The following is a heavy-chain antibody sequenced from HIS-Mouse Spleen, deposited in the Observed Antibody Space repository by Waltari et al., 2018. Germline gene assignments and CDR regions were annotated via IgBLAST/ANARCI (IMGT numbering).Heavy chain of an antibody. CDR2: IYYRGST. CDR1: GGSISSSSYY. V-gene: IGHV4-39*07. CDR3: AREIPYSSSWYDWYFDL. D-gene: IGHD6-13*01. Sequence: QLQLQESGPGLVKPSETLSLTCTVSGGSISSSSYYWGWIRQPPGKGLEGIGSIYYRGSTSYNPSLKVRVTISVDTSKNQFSLKLSSVTAADTAVYYCAREIPYSSSWYDWYFDLWGRGTLVTVSS. J-gene: IGHJ2*01.